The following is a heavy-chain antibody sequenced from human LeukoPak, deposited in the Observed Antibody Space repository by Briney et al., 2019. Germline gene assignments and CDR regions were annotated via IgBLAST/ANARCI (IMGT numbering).Heavy chain of an antibody. CDR3: VKDLYKGDSASWYFFHY. Sequence: GGSLRLSCSAFGFIISNYAMHWVRQAPGKGLEYVSAIIANGGSTYYADSVKGRFTISRDTSKNTLYLQMSSLRAEDTAMYHCVKDLYKGDSASWYFFHYWGQGTLVTVSS. D-gene: IGHD6-13*01. V-gene: IGHV3-64D*06. CDR2: IIANGGST. J-gene: IGHJ4*02. CDR1: GFIISNYA.